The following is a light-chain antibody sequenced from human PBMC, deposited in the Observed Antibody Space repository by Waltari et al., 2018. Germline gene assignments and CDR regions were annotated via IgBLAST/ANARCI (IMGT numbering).Light chain of an antibody. CDR1: QDISNY. V-gene: IGKV1-33*01. J-gene: IGKJ5*01. CDR2: DAS. Sequence: DIQMTQSQSSLSAAVGDRVTITCQASQDISNYLNWYQQKPGIAPKLLIYDASNLETGVPSRFSGSGSGTDFTFTISSLQPEDIATYYCQQYDNLPLTFGQGTRLEIK. CDR3: QQYDNLPLT.